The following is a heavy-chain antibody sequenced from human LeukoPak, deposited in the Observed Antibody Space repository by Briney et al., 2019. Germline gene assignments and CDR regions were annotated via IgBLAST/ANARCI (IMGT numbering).Heavy chain of an antibody. CDR2: INPNSGGT. Sequence: ASVKVSCKASGYTFTGYYMHWVRQAPGQGLEWMGRINPNSGGTNYAQKFQGRVTMTRDTSISTAYMELSRLRSDDTAVYYCASTSGYCSSTSCYRGDSEDYWGQGTLVTVSS. V-gene: IGHV1-2*06. D-gene: IGHD2-2*02. J-gene: IGHJ4*02. CDR3: ASTSGYCSSTSCYRGDSEDY. CDR1: GYTFTGYY.